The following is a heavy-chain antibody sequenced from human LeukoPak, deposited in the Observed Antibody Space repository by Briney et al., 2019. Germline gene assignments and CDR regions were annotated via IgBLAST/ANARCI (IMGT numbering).Heavy chain of an antibody. V-gene: IGHV3-21*04. CDR2: IRGGGGSDT. Sequence: PGGSLRLSCVASGFTVSSHGMGWVRQGPGKGLEWVSVIRGGGGSDTYYADSVKGRFTISRDNAKNSLYLQMNSLRAEDTAVYYCARGPSGYCSGGSCYPIPFYYYGMDVWGQGTTVTVSS. J-gene: IGHJ6*02. CDR1: GFTVSSHG. D-gene: IGHD2-15*01. CDR3: ARGPSGYCSGGSCYPIPFYYYGMDV.